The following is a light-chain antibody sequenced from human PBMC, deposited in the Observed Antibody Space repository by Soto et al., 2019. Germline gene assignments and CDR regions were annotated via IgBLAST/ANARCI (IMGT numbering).Light chain of an antibody. V-gene: IGKV1-9*01. Sequence: DIPLTQSPSFLSASVGDRVTVTCRASQGISSSLAWYQQRPGKAPKLLIHTASTLQSGVPSRFSGGGSGTEFTLTISSLQPEDFATYYCQQLYTYPLTFGGGTKVEIK. CDR3: QQLYTYPLT. CDR1: QGISSS. J-gene: IGKJ4*01. CDR2: TAS.